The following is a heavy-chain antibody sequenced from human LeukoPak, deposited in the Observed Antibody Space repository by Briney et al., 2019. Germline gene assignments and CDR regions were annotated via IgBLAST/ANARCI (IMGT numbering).Heavy chain of an antibody. D-gene: IGHD1-26*01. CDR2: ISGDGGST. V-gene: IGHV3-43*02. Sequence: GGSLRLSCAASGFTFDDYAMHWVRQAPGKGLEWVSLISGDGGSTYYADSVKGRFTISRDNSKNSLYLQMNSLRTEDTALYYCARDDSGSYLRGYYYMDVWGKGTTVTVSS. CDR1: GFTFDDYA. CDR3: ARDDSGSYLRGYYYMDV. J-gene: IGHJ6*03.